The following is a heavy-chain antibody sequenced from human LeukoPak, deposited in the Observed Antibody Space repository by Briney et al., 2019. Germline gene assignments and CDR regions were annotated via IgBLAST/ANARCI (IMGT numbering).Heavy chain of an antibody. CDR3: AGGGYYYDSSGYSHLPDY. CDR1: GGTFSSYA. D-gene: IGHD3-22*01. J-gene: IGHJ4*02. V-gene: IGHV1-69*13. Sequence: GASVKVSCKASGGTFSSYAITWVRQAPGQGLEWMGGIIPIFGTANYAQMFQGRVTITADESTSTAYMELSSLRSEDTAVYYCAGGGYYYDSSGYSHLPDYWGQGTLVTVSA. CDR2: IIPIFGTA.